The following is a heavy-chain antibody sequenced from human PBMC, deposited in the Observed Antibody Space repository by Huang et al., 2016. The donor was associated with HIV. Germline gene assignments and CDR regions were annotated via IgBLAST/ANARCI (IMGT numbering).Heavy chain of an antibody. J-gene: IGHJ5*02. V-gene: IGHV1-69*01. CDR2: IIPIFGTP. Sequence: QVQLVQSGAEVKKPGSSVKVSCRASGGTFSSCGISWVRQAPGQGLDGRGGIIPIFGTPNYAQKFQGRGTITADESTSTAYMELSSLRSEDMAVYYCARWEAAADNNWFDPWGQGTLVTVSS. CDR3: ARWEAAADNNWFDP. CDR1: GGTFSSCG. D-gene: IGHD6-13*01.